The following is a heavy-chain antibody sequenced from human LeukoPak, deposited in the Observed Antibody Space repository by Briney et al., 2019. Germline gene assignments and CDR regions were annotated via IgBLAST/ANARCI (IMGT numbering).Heavy chain of an antibody. CDR3: AAAIRGYSGYNRDY. V-gene: IGHV1-58*02. CDR1: GFTFTSSA. Sequence: ASVKVSCKASGFTFTSSAMQWVRQARGQRLEWIGWIVVCSGNTNYAQKFQERVTITRDMSTSTAYMELSSLRSEDTAVFYCAAAIRGYSGYNRDYWGQGTLVTVSS. CDR2: IVVCSGNT. J-gene: IGHJ4*02. D-gene: IGHD5-12*01.